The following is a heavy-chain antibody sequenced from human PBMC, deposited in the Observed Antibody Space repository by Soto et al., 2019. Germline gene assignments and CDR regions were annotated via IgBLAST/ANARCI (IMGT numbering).Heavy chain of an antibody. CDR1: AYTFSNYG. J-gene: IGHJ2*01. Sequence: LVQSGAEVKKPGASVKVSCKASAYTFSNYGISWVRQAPRQGLEWMGGISAHNGNTNYAQNLQGRVTMTTDTSTTPVYMELRSVTSDDTAVYYCAREVYRYSSSRAWDCALWGRGTLVTVSS. D-gene: IGHD6-13*01. CDR2: ISAHNGNT. V-gene: IGHV1-18*01. CDR3: AREVYRYSSSRAWDCAL.